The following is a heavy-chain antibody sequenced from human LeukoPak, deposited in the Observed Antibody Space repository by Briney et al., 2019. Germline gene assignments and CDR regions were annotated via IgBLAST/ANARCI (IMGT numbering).Heavy chain of an antibody. Sequence: PGGSLRLSCAASGFTFNTYNMNWVRQAPGKGLEWVSSISSSSDYIYYADSVKGRFTISRDNSKNTLYLQMNSLRPEDTAVYYCAKDFEAFRGYSYGSSWGQGTLVTVSS. CDR2: ISSSSDYI. D-gene: IGHD5-18*01. J-gene: IGHJ4*02. CDR3: AKDFEAFRGYSYGSS. CDR1: GFTFNTYN. V-gene: IGHV3-21*01.